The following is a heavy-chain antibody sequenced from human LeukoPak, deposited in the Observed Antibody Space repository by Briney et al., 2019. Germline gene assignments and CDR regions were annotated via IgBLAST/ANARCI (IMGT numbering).Heavy chain of an antibody. D-gene: IGHD5-24*01. J-gene: IGHJ4*02. V-gene: IGHV4-39*07. CDR3: ARYRMATGGRGLGFDY. Sequence: SETLSLTCTVSGGSISSDSFYWGWIRLSPGKGLEWIGNINYSGNTYYNPSLKSRVTISVDTSKNQFSLKLSSVTAADTAVYYCARYRMATGGRGLGFDYWGQGTLVTVSS. CDR2: INYSGNT. CDR1: GGSISSDSFY.